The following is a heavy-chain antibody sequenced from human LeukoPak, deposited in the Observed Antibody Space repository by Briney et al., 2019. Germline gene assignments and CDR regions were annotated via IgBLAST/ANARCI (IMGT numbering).Heavy chain of an antibody. V-gene: IGHV3-21*01. CDR1: GFTFSSNY. J-gene: IGHJ4*02. Sequence: GGSLRLSCAASGFTFSSNYMSWVRQAPGKGLEWVSSISSSSSYIYYADSVKGRFTISRDNAKNSLYLQMNSLRAEDTAVYYCARDEGIAAAGTSLGFDCWGQGTLVTVSS. D-gene: IGHD6-13*01. CDR3: ARDEGIAAAGTSLGFDC. CDR2: ISSSSSYI.